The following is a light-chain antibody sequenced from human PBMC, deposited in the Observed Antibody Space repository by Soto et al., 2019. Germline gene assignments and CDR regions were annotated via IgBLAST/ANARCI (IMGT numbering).Light chain of an antibody. J-gene: IGKJ1*01. CDR1: QSVSSSY. CDR2: CAS. Sequence: EIVLTLSHRTRSLSPGKRATFSCRASQSVSSSYLAWYHRKPAQAPRLLIWCASTSATGIPVRFGGNVSVTEFILTLSNLQSEKFAVYNCQQDNKWPRTFSQGTKVDIK. V-gene: IGKV3-15*01. CDR3: QQDNKWPRT.